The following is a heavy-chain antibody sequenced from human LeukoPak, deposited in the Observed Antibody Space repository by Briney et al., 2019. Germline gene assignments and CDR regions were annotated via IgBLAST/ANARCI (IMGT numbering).Heavy chain of an antibody. Sequence: GGSLRLSCAASGFTFSSYSMNWVRQASGKGLEWVSSISSSSSYIYYADSVKGRFTISRDKAKNSLYLQMNSLRAEDTAVYYCASDPPTIFAVLLYYMDVWGKGTTVTVSS. V-gene: IGHV3-21*01. CDR2: ISSSSSYI. J-gene: IGHJ6*03. CDR3: ASDPPTIFAVLLYYMDV. CDR1: GFTFSSYS. D-gene: IGHD3-3*01.